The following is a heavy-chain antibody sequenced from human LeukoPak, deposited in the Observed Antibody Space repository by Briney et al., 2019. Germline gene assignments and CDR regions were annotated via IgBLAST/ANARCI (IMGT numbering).Heavy chain of an antibody. V-gene: IGHV1-69-2*01. CDR3: ATGDQRVCHRGGYFDY. CDR1: GYTFTNYY. CDR2: VGPEDGET. J-gene: IGHJ4*02. Sequence: GATVKISCKASGYTFTNYYMHWVQQAPGKGLEWMGLVGPEDGETIYAEKFQGRVTITADTSTDTAYMELSSLRSEDTAVYYCATGDQRVCHRGGYFDYWGQGTLVTVSS. D-gene: IGHD2-2*01.